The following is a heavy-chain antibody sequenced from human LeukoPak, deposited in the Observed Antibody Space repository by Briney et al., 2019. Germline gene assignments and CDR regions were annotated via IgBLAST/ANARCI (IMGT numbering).Heavy chain of an antibody. V-gene: IGHV3-21*01. J-gene: IGHJ6*03. CDR2: ISSSSTYI. Sequence: GGSLRLSCAASGFTFSNYWMHWVRQAPGKGLEWVSSISSSSTYIYYADSVKGRFTISRDNAKNSLYLQMNSLRAEDTAVYYCARAAIAAARIYYYMDVWGKGTTVTVSS. CDR3: ARAAIAAARIYYYMDV. CDR1: GFTFSNYW. D-gene: IGHD6-13*01.